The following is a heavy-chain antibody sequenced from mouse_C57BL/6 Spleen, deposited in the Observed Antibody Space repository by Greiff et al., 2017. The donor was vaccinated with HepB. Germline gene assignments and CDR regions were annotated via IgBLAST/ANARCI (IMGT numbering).Heavy chain of an antibody. CDR3: APYYSDYVGYFDV. J-gene: IGHJ1*03. V-gene: IGHV14-2*01. D-gene: IGHD2-5*01. Sequence: EVQRVESGAELVKPGASVKLSCTASGFNIKDYYMHWVKQRTEQGLEWIGRIDPEDGETKYAPKFQGKATITADTSSYTAYLQLSSLTSADTAVYYCAPYYSDYVGYFDVWGTGTTVTVSS. CDR1: GFNIKDYY. CDR2: IDPEDGET.